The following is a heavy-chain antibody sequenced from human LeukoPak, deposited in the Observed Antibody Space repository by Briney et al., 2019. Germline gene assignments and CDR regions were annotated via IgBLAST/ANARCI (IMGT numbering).Heavy chain of an antibody. V-gene: IGHV5-51*01. CDR3: ARPHDTGVGASGSGWSYFDF. D-gene: IGHD6-19*01. CDR2: INPADGYT. CDR1: GYRFTNYW. Sequence: GESLKISCKGSGYRFTNYWIGWVRQMPGKGLEWMGIINPADGYTRSSPSFQGQVTISTDTSIFTAYLQWSSLKASDTAIYYCARPHDTGVGASGSGWSYFDFWGQGTLITVSS. J-gene: IGHJ4*02.